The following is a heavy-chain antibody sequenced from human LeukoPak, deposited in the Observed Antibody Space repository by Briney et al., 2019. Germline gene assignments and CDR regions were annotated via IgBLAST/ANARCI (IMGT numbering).Heavy chain of an antibody. D-gene: IGHD2-2*01. V-gene: IGHV3-23*01. J-gene: IGHJ5*02. CDR1: GFTFSSYA. Sequence: GGSLRLSCAASGFTFSSYAMSWVRQAPGKGLEWVSAISGSGGSTYYADSVKGRFTISRDNSKNTLYLQMNSLRAEDTAVYYCARSNSIVVVPAAMSWGRGTLVTVSS. CDR3: ARSNSIVVVPAAMS. CDR2: ISGSGGST.